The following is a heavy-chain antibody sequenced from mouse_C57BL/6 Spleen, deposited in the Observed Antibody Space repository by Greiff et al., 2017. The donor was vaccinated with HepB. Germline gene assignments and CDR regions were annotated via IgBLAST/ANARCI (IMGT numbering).Heavy chain of an antibody. D-gene: IGHD4-1*01. J-gene: IGHJ2*01. CDR2: IYPGSGST. CDR1: GYTFTSYW. CDR3: ARRLGFDY. V-gene: IGHV1-55*01. Sequence: QVQLQQPGAELVKPGASVKMSCKASGYTFTSYWITWVKQRPGQGLEWIGDIYPGSGSTNYNEKFKSKATLTVDKSSSTAYVQLSSLTSEDSAVYYCARRLGFDYWGQGTTLTVSS.